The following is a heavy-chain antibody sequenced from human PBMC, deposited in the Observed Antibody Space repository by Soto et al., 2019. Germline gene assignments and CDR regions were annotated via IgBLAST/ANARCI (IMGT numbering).Heavy chain of an antibody. V-gene: IGHV4-59*01. CDR2: IYYSGST. CDR1: GSISSYY. J-gene: IGHJ4*02. D-gene: IGHD3-9*01. Sequence: SETLSLTCTVSGSISSYYWSWIRQPPGKGLEWIGYIYYSGSTNYNPSLKSRVTISVDTSKNQFSLKLSSVTAADTAVYYCARLTPYDILTGYSEGLFDYWGQGTLVTVSS. CDR3: ARLTPYDILTGYSEGLFDY.